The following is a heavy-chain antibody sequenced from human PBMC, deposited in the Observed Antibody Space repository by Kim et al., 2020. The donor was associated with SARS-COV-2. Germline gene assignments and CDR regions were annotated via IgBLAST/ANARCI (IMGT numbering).Heavy chain of an antibody. CDR2: IYYSGST. J-gene: IGHJ5*02. Sequence: SETLSLTCTVSGGSISSSSYYWGWIRQPPGKGLEWIGSIYYSGSTYYNPSLKSRVTISVDTSKNQFSLKLSSVTAADTAVYYCARVIEDYGDYIYWFDPWGQGTLVTVSS. CDR3: ARVIEDYGDYIYWFDP. CDR1: GGSISSSSYY. V-gene: IGHV4-39*07. D-gene: IGHD4-17*01.